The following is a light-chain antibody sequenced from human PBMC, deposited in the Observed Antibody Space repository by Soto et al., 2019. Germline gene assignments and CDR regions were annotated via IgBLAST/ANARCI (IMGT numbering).Light chain of an antibody. V-gene: IGLV2-11*01. CDR3: CSYAGSYTLV. J-gene: IGLJ1*01. CDR2: DVN. CDR1: SSDVGGYNY. Sequence: QSVLTQPRSVSGSPGQSVTISCTGTSSDVGGYNYVSWYQQHPGKAPKLMIYDVNKRPSGVPDRFSGSKSDNTASLTISGLQAEDEADYYCCSYAGSYTLVFGTGTKLTVL.